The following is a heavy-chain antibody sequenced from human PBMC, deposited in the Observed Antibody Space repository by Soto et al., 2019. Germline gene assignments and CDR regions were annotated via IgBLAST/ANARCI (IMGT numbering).Heavy chain of an antibody. CDR3: ARDHRYNWNDEGWFDP. J-gene: IGHJ5*02. CDR1: GYMFSTYD. Sequence: QVQLVQSGAEVKKPGASVKVSCKASGYMFSTYDINWVRQAPGQGLEWMGWQNPNSGNTGYAQKFQGRVTMTRNTSINTAYMELSSLGSDDTAVYYCARDHRYNWNDEGWFDPWGQGTLVTVSS. V-gene: IGHV1-8*01. D-gene: IGHD1-20*01. CDR2: QNPNSGNT.